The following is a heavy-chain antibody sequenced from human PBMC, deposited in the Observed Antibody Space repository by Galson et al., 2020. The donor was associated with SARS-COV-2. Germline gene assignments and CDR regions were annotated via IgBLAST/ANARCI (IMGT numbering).Heavy chain of an antibody. V-gene: IGHV4-59*11. CDR3: ARDYDFWSGYYVDV. D-gene: IGHD3-3*01. CDR1: GGSISSHY. CDR2: IYYSGST. J-gene: IGHJ6*03. Sequence: SETLSLTCTVSGGSISSHYWSWIRQPPGEGLEWIGYIYYSGSTNYNPSLKSRVTISVDTSKNQFSLKLSSVTAADTAVYYCARDYDFWSGYYVDVWGKGTTVTVSS.